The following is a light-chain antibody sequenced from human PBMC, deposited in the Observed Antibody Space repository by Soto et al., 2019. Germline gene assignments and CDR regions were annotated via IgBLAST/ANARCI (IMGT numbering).Light chain of an antibody. V-gene: IGKV1-5*01. Sequence: DIPMTQSPSTLSTSVGDRATITCRASQNIDRWLAWYQQKPGKAPKLLIYEASSLEGGVPSRFSGSGSGTEFTLTVSGLQAEDFATYWCQQYMSGSTFGQGTKLDFK. CDR1: QNIDRW. CDR3: QQYMSGST. J-gene: IGKJ1*01. CDR2: EAS.